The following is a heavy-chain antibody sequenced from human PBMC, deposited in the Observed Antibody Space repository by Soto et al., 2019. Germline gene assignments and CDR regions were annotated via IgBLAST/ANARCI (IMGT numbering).Heavy chain of an antibody. CDR2: IIPVFGTP. CDR1: GGSLSNFG. Sequence: QVQLVQSGAEVKKPGSSVKVSCTASGGSLSNFGISCVREAPGQGLEWMGAIIPVFGTPNYAQKFQDRVTINADESTTTVYMEVRSLTSEDTAVYYCARGDATKIVVTTYYAMDVWGQGTTVTVSS. D-gene: IGHD3-22*01. V-gene: IGHV1-69*12. CDR3: ARGDATKIVVTTYYAMDV. J-gene: IGHJ6*02.